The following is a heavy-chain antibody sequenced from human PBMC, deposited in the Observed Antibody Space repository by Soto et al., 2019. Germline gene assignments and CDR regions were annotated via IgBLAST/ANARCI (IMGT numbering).Heavy chain of an antibody. V-gene: IGHV3-64D*06. CDR1: GFTFSSYA. J-gene: IGHJ4*02. CDR3: VKSAAPTVVAYFDY. CDR2: ISSNGGST. D-gene: IGHD2-15*01. Sequence: HPGGSLGLSCSASGFTFSSYAMHWVRQAPGKGLEYVSAISSNGGSTYYADSVKGRFTISRDNSKNTLYLQMSSLRAEDTAVYYCVKSAAPTVVAYFDYWGQGTLVTVSS.